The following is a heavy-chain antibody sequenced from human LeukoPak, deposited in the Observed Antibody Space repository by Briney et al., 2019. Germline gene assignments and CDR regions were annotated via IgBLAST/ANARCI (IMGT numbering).Heavy chain of an antibody. CDR1: GFTFETYG. J-gene: IGHJ4*02. D-gene: IGHD1-26*01. CDR3: AKGGPSGSYYVPHFDY. Sequence: GGSLRLSCAVSGFTFETYGMHWVRQAPGKGLEWVAVISSDGSNKYSADSVQGRFTISRDNSKNTLYLEMNSLRAEDTAVYYCAKGGPSGSYYVPHFDYWGQGTLVTVSS. CDR2: ISSDGSNK. V-gene: IGHV3-30*18.